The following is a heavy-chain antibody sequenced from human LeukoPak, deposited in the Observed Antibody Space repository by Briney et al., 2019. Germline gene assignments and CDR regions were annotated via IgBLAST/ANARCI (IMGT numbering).Heavy chain of an antibody. D-gene: IGHD2-2*01. CDR2: ISSSSSNI. Sequence: GGSLRLSCAASGFTFSTYTMNWVRQAPGKGLEWVSSISSSSSNIYYADSVKGRFTISRDNAMNSVYLQMNSLRVEDTAVYYCARGYQRPDYWGQGTLITVSS. CDR1: GFTFSTYT. J-gene: IGHJ4*02. V-gene: IGHV3-21*01. CDR3: ARGYQRPDY.